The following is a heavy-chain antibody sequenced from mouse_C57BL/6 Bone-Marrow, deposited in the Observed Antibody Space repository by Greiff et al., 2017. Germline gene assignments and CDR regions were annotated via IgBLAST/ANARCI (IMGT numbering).Heavy chain of an antibody. CDR3: TRDGYEGFAY. D-gene: IGHD2-2*01. J-gene: IGHJ3*01. V-gene: IGHV1-15*01. CDR2: IDPETGGT. Sequence: LVESGAELVRPGASVTLSCKASGYTFTDYEMHWVKQTPVHGLEWIGAIDPETGGTAYNQKFKGKAILTADKSSSTAYMELRSLTSEDSAVYYCTRDGYEGFAYWGQGTLVTVSA. CDR1: GYTFTDYE.